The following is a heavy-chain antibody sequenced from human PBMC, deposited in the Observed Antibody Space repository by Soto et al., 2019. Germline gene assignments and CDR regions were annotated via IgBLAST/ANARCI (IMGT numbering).Heavy chain of an antibody. D-gene: IGHD5-12*01. CDR3: ARSIVATIRWGYYFDY. CDR1: ASGLTVDY. Sequence: ASLKLYCKGSASGLTVDYVRWVRQDPGQGLEWMGIINPSGGSTSYAQKFQGRVTMTRDTSTSTVYMELSSLRSEDTAVYYCARSIVATIRWGYYFDYWGQGTLVTVSS. J-gene: IGHJ4*02. V-gene: IGHV1-46*01. CDR2: INPSGGST.